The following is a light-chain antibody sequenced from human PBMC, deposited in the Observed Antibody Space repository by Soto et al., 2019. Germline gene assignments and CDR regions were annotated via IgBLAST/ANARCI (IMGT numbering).Light chain of an antibody. Sequence: QSALTQPPSASGSPGQSVTISCTGTNSDVGGYNYVSWYQQYPGKAPKLLIYEVTKRPSGVPDRFSGSKSGNTAYLTVSGRHDEDEADYYYTSIAGSANWVFGGGTKLTVL. CDR3: TSIAGSANWV. CDR2: EVT. CDR1: NSDVGGYNY. J-gene: IGLJ3*02. V-gene: IGLV2-8*01.